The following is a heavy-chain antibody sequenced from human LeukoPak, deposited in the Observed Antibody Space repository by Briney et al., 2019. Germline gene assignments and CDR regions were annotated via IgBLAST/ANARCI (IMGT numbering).Heavy chain of an antibody. V-gene: IGHV4-34*01. CDR1: GFTFSSYG. J-gene: IGHJ4*02. CDR2: INHSGST. D-gene: IGHD2-2*01. Sequence: PGGSLRLSCAASGFTFSSYGMSWVRQAPGKGLEWIGEINHSGSTNYNPSLKSRVTISVDTSKNQFSLKLSSVTAVDTAVYYCARRRPGFRTTSDWGQGTLVTVSS. CDR3: ARRRPGFRTTSD.